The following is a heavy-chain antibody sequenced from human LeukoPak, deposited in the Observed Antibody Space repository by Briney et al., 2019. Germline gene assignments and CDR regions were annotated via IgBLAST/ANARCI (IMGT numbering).Heavy chain of an antibody. J-gene: IGHJ6*03. CDR3: ATGPNAHYDFWSGVDYYYYMDV. V-gene: IGHV1-24*01. Sequence: GASVKVSCKVSGYTLTELSMHWVRQAPGKGLEWMGGFDPEDGETICAQKFQGRVTMTEDTSTDTAYMELSSLRSEDTAVYYCATGPNAHYDFWSGVDYYYYMDVWGKGTTVTVSS. D-gene: IGHD3-3*01. CDR2: FDPEDGET. CDR1: GYTLTELS.